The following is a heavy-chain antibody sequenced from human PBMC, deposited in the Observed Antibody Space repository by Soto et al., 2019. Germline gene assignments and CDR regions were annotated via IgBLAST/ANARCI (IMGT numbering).Heavy chain of an antibody. CDR3: AKLDEGGLQYAYYAMDV. CDR2: ISYDGSNK. CDR1: GFTFSNYG. Sequence: GGSLRLSCVASGFTFSNYGMHWVRQAPGKGLEWVAVISYDGSNKYYADSVKGRFTISRDNSKNTLYLQMTSLRTEDTALYYCAKLDEGGLQYAYYAMDVWGQGTTVTVSS. V-gene: IGHV3-30*18. J-gene: IGHJ6*02. D-gene: IGHD2-15*01.